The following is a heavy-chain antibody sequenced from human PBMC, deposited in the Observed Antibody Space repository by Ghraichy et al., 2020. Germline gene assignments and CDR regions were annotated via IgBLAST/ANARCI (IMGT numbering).Heavy chain of an antibody. D-gene: IGHD2-2*01. Sequence: SETLSLTCAVYGGSFSGYYWSWIRQSPGKGLEWIGEINHGGSTNYNPSLKSRVTISVDTSKNQFALKLSSVTAADTAVYYCAREVLRCSSDTSCWASYYYGMDVWGQGTTVTVPS. V-gene: IGHV4-34*01. J-gene: IGHJ6*02. CDR3: AREVLRCSSDTSCWASYYYGMDV. CDR2: INHGGST. CDR1: GGSFSGYY.